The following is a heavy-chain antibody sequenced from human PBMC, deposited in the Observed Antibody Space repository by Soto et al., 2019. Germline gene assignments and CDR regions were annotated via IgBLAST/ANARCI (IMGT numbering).Heavy chain of an antibody. CDR3: ARVDILTVYGCMDV. J-gene: IGHJ6*02. Sequence: SGSGAGCRSLIRKPPGKXAXWXXXIXYXGXTXXXXTLKSRVTISVDRSKTLFSLKLSSVTAADTAVYYCARVDILTVYGCMDVLGQGTTVTVS. D-gene: IGHD3-9*01. CDR2: IXYXGXT. V-gene: IGHV4-30-4*01. CDR1: SGSGAGC.